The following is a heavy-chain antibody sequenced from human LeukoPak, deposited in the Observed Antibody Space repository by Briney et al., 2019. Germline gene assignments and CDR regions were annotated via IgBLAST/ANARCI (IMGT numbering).Heavy chain of an antibody. J-gene: IGHJ3*01. D-gene: IGHD6-6*01. CDR2: ISSSTSYI. V-gene: IGHV3-21*04. CDR1: GFTFSSYS. CDR3: ARSSYSSSSSV. Sequence: GGSLRLSCAASGFTFSSYSMNWIRQAPGKGLEWVSSISSSTSYIYYADSVKGRFTISKDNAKNSLYLQINSLRAEDTAVYYCARSSYSSSSSVWGQGTMVTVSS.